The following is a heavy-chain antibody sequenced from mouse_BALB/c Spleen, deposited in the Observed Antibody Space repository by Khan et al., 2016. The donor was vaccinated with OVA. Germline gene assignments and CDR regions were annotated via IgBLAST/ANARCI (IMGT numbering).Heavy chain of an antibody. V-gene: IGHV3-2*02. CDR2: ISYSGNT. Sequence: EVQLVESGPGLVKPSQSLSLICTVTGYSITSDYAWNWIRQFPGNKLEWMGFISYSGNTKYNPSLKSRISITRDTSKNQFFLQLNSVPTEDTATYYCARVYGGDFDYWGQGTTLTVSS. CDR3: ARVYGGDFDY. CDR1: GYSITSDYA. D-gene: IGHD1-1*01. J-gene: IGHJ2*01.